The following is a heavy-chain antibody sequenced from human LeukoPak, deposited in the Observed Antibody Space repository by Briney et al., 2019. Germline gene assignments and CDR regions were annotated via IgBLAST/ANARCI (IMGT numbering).Heavy chain of an antibody. CDR3: AREIVSSYYYNGMDV. J-gene: IGHJ6*02. CDR2: ISYSGNT. V-gene: IGHV4-30-4*01. D-gene: IGHD5/OR15-5a*01. CDR1: GGSISNTDSY. Sequence: SETLSLTCTVSGGSISNTDSYWNWIRQPPGKGLEWIGFISYSGNTYSTPSLESQVTISIDTDKNQFSLRLSSVTAADTAVYFCAREIVSSYYYNGMDVWGQGTTVTVSS.